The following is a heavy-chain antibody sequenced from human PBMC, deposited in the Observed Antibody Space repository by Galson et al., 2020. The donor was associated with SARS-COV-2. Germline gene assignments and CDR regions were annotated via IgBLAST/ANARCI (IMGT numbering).Heavy chain of an antibody. J-gene: IGHJ5*02. CDR3: ARRWQWLVHNWFDP. CDR2: INHSGST. V-gene: IGHV4-34*01. CDR1: GGSFSGYY. Sequence: SETLSLTCAVYGGSFSGYYWSWIRQPPGKGLEWIGEINHSGSTNYNPSLKSRVTISVDTSKNQFSLKLSSVTAADTAVYYCARRWQWLVHNWFDPWGQGTLVTVSS. D-gene: IGHD6-19*01.